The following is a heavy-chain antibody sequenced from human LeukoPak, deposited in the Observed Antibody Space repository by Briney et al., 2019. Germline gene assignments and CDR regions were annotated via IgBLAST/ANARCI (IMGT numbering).Heavy chain of an antibody. D-gene: IGHD3-3*01. Sequence: PSQTLSLTCTVSGGSISSGGYYWSWIRQHPGKGLEWIGYIYYSGSTYYNPSLKSRVTISVDTSKNQFSLKLSSVTAADTAVYYCARSSDDPYYYYYGMDVWGQGTTVTVSS. CDR1: GGSISSGGYY. CDR2: IYYSGST. V-gene: IGHV4-30-4*08. CDR3: ARSSDDPYYYYYGMDV. J-gene: IGHJ6*02.